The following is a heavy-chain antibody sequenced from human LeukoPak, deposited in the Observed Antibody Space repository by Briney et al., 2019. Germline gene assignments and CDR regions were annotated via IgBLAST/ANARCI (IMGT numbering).Heavy chain of an antibody. V-gene: IGHV1-2*02. CDR3: AREGAGRGSYSDY. J-gene: IGHJ4*02. CDR2: INPNSGGT. Sequence: ASVKVSCKASGYTFTGYYMHWVRQAPGQGLEWMGWINPNSGGTNYAQKLQGRVTMTTDTSTSTAYMELRSLRSDDTAVYYCAREGAGRGSYSDYWGQGTLVTVSS. CDR1: GYTFTGYY. D-gene: IGHD1-26*01.